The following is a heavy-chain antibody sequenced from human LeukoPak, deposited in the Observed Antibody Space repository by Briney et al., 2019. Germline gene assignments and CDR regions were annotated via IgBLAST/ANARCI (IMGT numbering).Heavy chain of an antibody. D-gene: IGHD6-13*01. CDR1: GFTFSDYY. CDR3: ARDSFRGIAAAPKWYFDL. J-gene: IGHJ2*01. CDR2: ISSSSSYT. Sequence: PGGSLRLSCAASGFTFSDYYMSWIRQAPGKGLEWVSYISSSSSYTNYADSVKGRFTTSRDNAKNSLYLQMNSLRAEDTAVYYCARDSFRGIAAAPKWYFDLWGRGTLVTVSS. V-gene: IGHV3-11*05.